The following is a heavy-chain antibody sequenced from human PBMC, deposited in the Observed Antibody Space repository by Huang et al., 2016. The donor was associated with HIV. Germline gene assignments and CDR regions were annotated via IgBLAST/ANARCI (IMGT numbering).Heavy chain of an antibody. V-gene: IGHV1-18*04. J-gene: IGHJ5*02. D-gene: IGHD3-22*01. CDR3: AREFGMIVPASWFDP. Sequence: VQLVQSGAEVKKPGASVKVSCKASGYTFTSYAIRWVRQAPGQGLEWRGWISPYNVNTNESQKLQGRVTMTTAPPAATAYMVLSSLRSDDTAVNYCAREFGMIVPASWFDPWGQGTLVTVSA. CDR1: GYTFTSYA. CDR2: ISPYNVNT.